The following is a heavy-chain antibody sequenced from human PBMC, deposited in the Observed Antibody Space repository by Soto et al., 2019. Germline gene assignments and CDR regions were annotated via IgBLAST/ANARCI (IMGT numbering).Heavy chain of an antibody. J-gene: IGHJ4*02. V-gene: IGHV4-31*03. D-gene: IGHD6-13*01. CDR2: IYYSGST. CDR3: ARDVAAAGIRPSALFDY. Sequence: SETLSLTCTVSGGSISSGGYYWSWIRQHPGKGLEWIGYIYYSGSTYYNPSLKSRVTISVDTSKNQFSLKLSSVTAADTAVYYCARDVAAAGIRPSALFDYWGQGTLVTVSS. CDR1: GGSISSGGYY.